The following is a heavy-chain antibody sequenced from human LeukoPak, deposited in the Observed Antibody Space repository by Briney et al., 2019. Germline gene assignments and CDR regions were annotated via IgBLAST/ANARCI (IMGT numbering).Heavy chain of an antibody. Sequence: SETLSLTCAVSGGSISSSNWWSWVRQPPGKGLEWIGSIYYSGNTYYNPSLKSRVTISIDTSKNQFSLKLSSVTAADTAVYYCARGMNYYDSGAYSSYHDYWGQGTLVTVSS. CDR3: ARGMNYYDSGAYSSYHDY. V-gene: IGHV4-4*02. CDR1: GGSISSSNW. D-gene: IGHD3-22*01. J-gene: IGHJ4*02. CDR2: IYYSGNT.